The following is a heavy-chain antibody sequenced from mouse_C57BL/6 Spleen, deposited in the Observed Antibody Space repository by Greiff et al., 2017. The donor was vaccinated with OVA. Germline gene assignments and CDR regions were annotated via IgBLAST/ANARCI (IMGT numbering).Heavy chain of an antibody. Sequence: VQLQQSGPELVKPGASVKISCKASGYTFTDYYMNWVKQCHGKSLEWIGDINPNNGGTSYNQKFKGKATLTVDKSSSTAYMELRSLTSEDSAVYYCARSESNYLFAYWGQGTLVTVAA. V-gene: IGHV1-26*01. CDR2: INPNNGGT. CDR3: ARSESNYLFAY. J-gene: IGHJ3*01. D-gene: IGHD2-5*01. CDR1: GYTFTDYY.